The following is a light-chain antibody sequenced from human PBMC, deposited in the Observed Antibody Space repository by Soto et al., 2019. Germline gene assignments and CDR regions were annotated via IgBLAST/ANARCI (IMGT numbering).Light chain of an antibody. J-gene: IGLJ3*02. CDR1: SSNIGSNT. V-gene: IGLV1-44*01. CDR3: EAWDDSLNGWV. CDR2: SNN. Sequence: QSVLTQPPSASGTPGQRVTISCSGSSSNIGSNTVNWYQQLPGTAPKLLIYSNNQRPSGVPDRFSGSKSGTSASLALRGLQSEDEADYYCEAWDDSLNGWVFGGGTQLTVL.